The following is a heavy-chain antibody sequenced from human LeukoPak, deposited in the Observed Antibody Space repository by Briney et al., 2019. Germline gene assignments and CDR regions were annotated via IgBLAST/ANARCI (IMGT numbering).Heavy chain of an antibody. Sequence: SETLSLTCTVSGGSISSSSYYWGWIRQPPGKGLEWIGSIYYSGSTYYNPSLKSRVTISVDTSKNQFSLKLSSVTAADTAVYYCARQWGATLAYYYYYMDVWGKGTTVTVSS. D-gene: IGHD1-26*01. V-gene: IGHV4-39*07. CDR2: IYYSGST. CDR3: ARQWGATLAYYYYYMDV. CDR1: GGSISSSSYY. J-gene: IGHJ6*03.